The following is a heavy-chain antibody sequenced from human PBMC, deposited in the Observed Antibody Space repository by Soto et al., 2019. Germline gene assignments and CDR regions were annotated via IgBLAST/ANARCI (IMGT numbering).Heavy chain of an antibody. CDR2: MYYGGTT. Sequence: EMQLVETGGGLIQPGGSLRLSCAASGFTVSSDHMSWVRQAPGKGLEWISVMYYGGTTYYADSVQGRFTISRDSSTNTLYLQMTDLRADDTAVYYCAREAAGFDLWGPGTMVTVSS. CDR1: GFTVSSDH. D-gene: IGHD6-13*01. CDR3: AREAAGFDL. J-gene: IGHJ3*01. V-gene: IGHV3-53*02.